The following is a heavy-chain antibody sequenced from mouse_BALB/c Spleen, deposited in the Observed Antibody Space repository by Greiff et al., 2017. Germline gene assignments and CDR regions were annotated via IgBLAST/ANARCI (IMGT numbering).Heavy chain of an antibody. CDR2: ISSGSSTI. Sequence: EVKLQESGGGLVQPGGSRKLSCAASGFTFSSFGMHWVRQAPEKGLEWVAYISSGSSTIYYADTVKGRFTISRDNPKNTLFLQMTSLRSEDTAMYYCAREGYDGYYVAYWGQGTLVTVSA. CDR3: AREGYDGYYVAY. CDR1: GFTFSSFG. J-gene: IGHJ3*01. D-gene: IGHD2-3*01. V-gene: IGHV5-17*02.